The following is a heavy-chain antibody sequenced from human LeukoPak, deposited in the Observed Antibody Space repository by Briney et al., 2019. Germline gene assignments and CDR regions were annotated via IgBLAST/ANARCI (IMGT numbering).Heavy chain of an antibody. CDR2: ISSSGSTI. V-gene: IGHV3-11*04. CDR3: ARADRYCSSTSCYPHYYYYYMDV. CDR1: GFTFSDYY. Sequence: GGSLRLSCAASGFTFSDYYMSWVRQAPGKGLEWVSYISSSGSTIYYADSVKGRFTIPRDNAKNSLYLQMNSLRAEDTAVYYCARADRYCSSTSCYPHYYYYYMDVWGKGTTVTVSS. D-gene: IGHD2-2*01. J-gene: IGHJ6*03.